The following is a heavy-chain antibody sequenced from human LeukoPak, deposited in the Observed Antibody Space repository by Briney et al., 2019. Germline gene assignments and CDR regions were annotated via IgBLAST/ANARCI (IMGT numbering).Heavy chain of an antibody. CDR1: GFTFSDYY. J-gene: IGHJ4*02. V-gene: IGHV3-11*01. Sequence: GGSLRLSCAASGFTFSDYYMSWIRQAPGKGLEWVSYISSSGSTIYYADSVKGRFTISRDNAKNSLYLQMNSLRAEDTAVYYCAKHYDSSGYYFEFPGNAGYWGQGTRVTVSS. D-gene: IGHD3-22*01. CDR2: ISSSGSTI. CDR3: AKHYDSSGYYFEFPGNAGY.